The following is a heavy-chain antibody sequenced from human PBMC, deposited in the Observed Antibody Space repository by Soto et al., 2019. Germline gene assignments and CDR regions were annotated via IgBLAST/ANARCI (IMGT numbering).Heavy chain of an antibody. Sequence: GGSLRLSCAASGFTFSSYSMNWVRQAPGKGLEWISYISGSSSAIYYADSVKGRFTISRDNAKSSLYLQMNSLRAEDSAVYYCARVESRIASRGGYWGQGTLVTVSS. CDR1: GFTFSSYS. CDR3: ARVESRIASRGGY. V-gene: IGHV3-48*01. J-gene: IGHJ4*02. CDR2: ISGSSSAI. D-gene: IGHD3-3*02.